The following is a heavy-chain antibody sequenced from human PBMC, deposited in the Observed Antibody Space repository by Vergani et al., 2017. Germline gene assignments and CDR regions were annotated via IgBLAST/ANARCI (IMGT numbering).Heavy chain of an antibody. CDR3: ARYVSQVTTLYFNWFDP. CDR1: GFTFSSYA. D-gene: IGHD4-17*01. V-gene: IGHV3-30-3*01. J-gene: IGHJ5*02. Sequence: VQMLESGGGLVQPGGSLRLSCAASGFTFSSYAMHWVRQAPGKGLEWVAVISYDGSNKYYADSLKGRFTISRDNSKNTLYLQMNSLRAEDTAVYYCARYVSQVTTLYFNWFDPWGQGTLVTVSS. CDR2: ISYDGSNK.